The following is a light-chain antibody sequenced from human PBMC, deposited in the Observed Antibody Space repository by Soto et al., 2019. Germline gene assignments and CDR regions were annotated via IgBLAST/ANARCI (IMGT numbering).Light chain of an antibody. CDR3: AAWDDSLSGRL. Sequence: QSVLTQPPSASGTPGQRVTISCSGSSSNIGTNFVFWYQQFPGTAPKLLIYSNNQRPSGVPDRFSGSKSGTSASLAISGLRSEDEADYYCAAWDDSLSGRLFGTGTKVTVL. CDR1: SSNIGTNF. V-gene: IGLV1-47*02. J-gene: IGLJ1*01. CDR2: SNN.